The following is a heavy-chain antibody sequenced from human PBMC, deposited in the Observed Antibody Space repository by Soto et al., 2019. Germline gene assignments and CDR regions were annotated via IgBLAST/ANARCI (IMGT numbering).Heavy chain of an antibody. CDR1: GFTFSSYA. J-gene: IGHJ4*02. D-gene: IGHD3-9*01. CDR3: AKAHFEWLYYFDY. Sequence: EVQLLESGGGLVQPGGSLRLSCAASGFTFSSYAMSWVRQAPGKGLEWVSAISGSGGSTYYADSVKGRFTISRDNPKNTLYLQMNSLRAEDTAVYYCAKAHFEWLYYFDYWGQGTLVTVSS. CDR2: ISGSGGST. V-gene: IGHV3-23*01.